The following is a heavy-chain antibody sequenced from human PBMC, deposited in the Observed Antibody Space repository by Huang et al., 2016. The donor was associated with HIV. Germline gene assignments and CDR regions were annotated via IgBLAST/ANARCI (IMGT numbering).Heavy chain of an antibody. J-gene: IGHJ4*02. CDR3: AKEFDILTGYYYSGSDY. V-gene: IGHV3-30*18. Sequence: QVQLVESGGGVVQPGRSLRLSCVASGFTFSSFGMNWVSQAPCNVLSVLSVITYDGTNKYYAGSVKGRFTISRDKAKNTLYVQMNSLKPEDTAVYYCAKEFDILTGYYYSGSDYWGQGTLVTVSS. CDR2: ITYDGTNK. CDR1: GFTFSSFG. D-gene: IGHD3-9*01.